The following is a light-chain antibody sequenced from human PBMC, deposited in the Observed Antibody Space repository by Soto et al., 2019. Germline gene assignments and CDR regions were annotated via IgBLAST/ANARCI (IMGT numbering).Light chain of an antibody. V-gene: IGKV3-15*01. CDR2: GAS. J-gene: IGKJ1*01. Sequence: EIVMTQSPATLSVSPGERATLSCRSSQTVSRNLAWYQQKPGQAPRLLFYGASTRATGIPARFSGSGSGTEFTLTISGLQSEDFAVYYCQHYYNWPRTFGQGTKVDNK. CDR3: QHYYNWPRT. CDR1: QTVSRN.